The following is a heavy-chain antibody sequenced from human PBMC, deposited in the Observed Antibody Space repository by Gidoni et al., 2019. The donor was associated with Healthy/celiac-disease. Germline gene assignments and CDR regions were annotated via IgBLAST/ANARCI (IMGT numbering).Heavy chain of an antibody. Sequence: QVQLVQSGAEVKKPGSSVKVSCKASGGTFSSYAISWVRQAPGQGLEWMGGIIPIFGTANYAQKFQGRVTITADESTSTAYMELSSLRSEDTAVYYCATPHEGRWGSYRQGFDYWGQGTLVTVSS. J-gene: IGHJ4*02. V-gene: IGHV1-69*01. D-gene: IGHD3-16*02. CDR1: GGTFSSYA. CDR3: ATPHEGRWGSYRQGFDY. CDR2: IIPIFGTA.